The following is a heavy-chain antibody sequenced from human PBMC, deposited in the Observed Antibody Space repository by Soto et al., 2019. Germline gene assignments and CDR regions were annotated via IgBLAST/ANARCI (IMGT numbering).Heavy chain of an antibody. CDR3: ARHTPAISISDH. CDR1: GGSISSSSYY. J-gene: IGHJ4*02. Sequence: QLQLQESGPGLVKPSETLSLTCTVSGGSISSSSYYWGWIRQPPGKGLEWMGSIYSSGSTYYNPSLKSRVTISVDTSKNQFYLKLSSVTAADTAVYYCARHTPAISISDHWCQGTLGTVSS. V-gene: IGHV4-39*01. CDR2: IYSSGST. D-gene: IGHD2-15*01.